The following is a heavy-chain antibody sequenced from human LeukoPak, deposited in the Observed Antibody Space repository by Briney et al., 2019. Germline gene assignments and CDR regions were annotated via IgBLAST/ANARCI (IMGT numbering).Heavy chain of an antibody. CDR1: GFTFSDYY. Sequence: GGSLRLSCAASGFTFSDYYMSWIRQAPGKGLEWVSAISGSSDAIYYADSVKGRFTISRDNAKKSLYLQMNSLRAEDTAVYYCARGADYDFWSALRWFDPWGQGTLVTVSS. CDR3: ARGADYDFWSALRWFDP. D-gene: IGHD3-3*01. CDR2: ISGSSDAI. J-gene: IGHJ5*02. V-gene: IGHV3-11*04.